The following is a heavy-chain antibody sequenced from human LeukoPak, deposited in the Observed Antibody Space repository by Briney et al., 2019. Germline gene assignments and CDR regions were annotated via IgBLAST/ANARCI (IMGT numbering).Heavy chain of an antibody. CDR2: IIPIFGTA. CDR3: ARDGGYSYGPREYYFDY. CDR1: GGTFSSYA. Sequence: SVKVSCKASGGTFSSYAISWVRQAPGQGLEWMGGIIPIFGTANYAQKFQGRVTITADESTSTAYMELSSLRSEDTAVYYCARDGGYSYGPREYYFDYWGQGTLVTVSS. V-gene: IGHV1-69*13. J-gene: IGHJ4*02. D-gene: IGHD5-18*01.